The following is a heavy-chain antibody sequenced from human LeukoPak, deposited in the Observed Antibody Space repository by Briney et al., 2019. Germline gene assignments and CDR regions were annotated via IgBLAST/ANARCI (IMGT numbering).Heavy chain of an antibody. CDR3: AKGPPITSFGGSGENWFDP. V-gene: IGHV3-30*02. CDR2: IRYDGSNK. CDR1: GFTFSSYG. Sequence: PGGSLRLSCAASGFTFSSYGMHWVRQAPGKGLEWVAFIRYDGSNKYYADSVKGRFTISRDNSKNTLYLQMNSLRAEDTAVYYCAKGPPITSFGGSGENWFDPWGQGTLVTVSS. J-gene: IGHJ5*02. D-gene: IGHD3-3*01.